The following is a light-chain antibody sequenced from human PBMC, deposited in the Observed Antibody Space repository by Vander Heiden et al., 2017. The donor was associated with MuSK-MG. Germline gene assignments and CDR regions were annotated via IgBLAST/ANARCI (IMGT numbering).Light chain of an antibody. V-gene: IGLV1-44*01. J-gene: IGLJ2*01. CDR1: SATVATNT. CDR3: AAWDDSLNGVV. CDR2: RNN. Sequence: QSVLTQPPSASGTPGQRVTISCSGSSATVATNTVNWYQQLPGTAPKLLIYRNNQRPSGVPDRFSGSKSGTSASLAIRGLQSEEEADYFCAAWDDSLNGVVFGGGTKLTVL.